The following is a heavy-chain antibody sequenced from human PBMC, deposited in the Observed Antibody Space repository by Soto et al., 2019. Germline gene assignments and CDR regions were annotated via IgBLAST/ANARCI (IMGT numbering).Heavy chain of an antibody. J-gene: IGHJ4*02. Sequence: QVQLVQSGAEVKKPGSSVKVSCKASGGTLSSYTISWVRQAPGQGPEWLGRINPFLGTASYAQRFQGRGTITADTSTNTAYLELTSLRSDDTAVYYCAREKLRRQLLFEYWGQGTLVTVSS. CDR3: AREKLRRQLLFEY. D-gene: IGHD6-6*01. CDR1: GGTLSSYT. CDR2: INPFLGTA. V-gene: IGHV1-69*08.